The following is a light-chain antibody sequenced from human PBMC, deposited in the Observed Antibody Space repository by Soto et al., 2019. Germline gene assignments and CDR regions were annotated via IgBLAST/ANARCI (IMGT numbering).Light chain of an antibody. CDR1: QDIRNY. J-gene: IGKJ5*01. CDR2: DAS. V-gene: IGKV1-33*01. CDR3: QQYDDLVT. Sequence: DIQMTQSPSYLSPSVADIVTITFQASQDIRNYLNWYQQKPGNAPNLLIYDASNLETGVPSRFSGSGSGTDFTFTISSLQPEDIATYYCQQYDDLVTFGQGTRLEIK.